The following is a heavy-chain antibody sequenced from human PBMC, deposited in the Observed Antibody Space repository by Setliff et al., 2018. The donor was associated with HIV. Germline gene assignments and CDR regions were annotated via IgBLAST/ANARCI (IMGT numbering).Heavy chain of an antibody. Sequence: PSETLSLTCNVSGFSIGNFYYWGWVRQPPGKGLEWFGEINHSGSTNYNPSLQSRVTISLDTSKNQFSLKVNSVTAADTAVYYCARFPLLHKNAFDIWGQGTMVTVS. CDR1: GFSIGNFYY. V-gene: IGHV4-38-2*02. CDR3: ARFPLLHKNAFDI. D-gene: IGHD2-15*01. CDR2: INHSGST. J-gene: IGHJ3*02.